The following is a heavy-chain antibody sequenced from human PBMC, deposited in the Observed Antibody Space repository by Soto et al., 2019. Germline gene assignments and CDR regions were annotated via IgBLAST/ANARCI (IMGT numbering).Heavy chain of an antibody. J-gene: IGHJ6*02. V-gene: IGHV1-69*12. CDR2: IIPIFGTA. D-gene: IGHD3-22*01. CDR3: ARQSYYYDSSGYRNLYYYYGMDV. CDR1: GGTFSSYA. Sequence: QVQLVQSGAEVKKPGSSVKVSCKASGGTFSSYAISWVRQAPGQGLEWMGGIIPIFGTANYAQKFQGRVTITADESTRTAYMELSSLRPEDTAVYYCARQSYYYDSSGYRNLYYYYGMDVWGQGTTVTVSS.